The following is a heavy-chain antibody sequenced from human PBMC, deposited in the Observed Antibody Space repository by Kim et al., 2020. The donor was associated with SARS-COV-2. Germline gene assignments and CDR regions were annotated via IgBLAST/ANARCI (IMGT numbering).Heavy chain of an antibody. D-gene: IGHD2-8*01. J-gene: IGHJ3*02. Sequence: GGSLRLSCAASGFTFSSYEMNWVRQAPGKGLEWVSYISSSGSTIYYADSVKGRFTISRDNAKNSLYLQMNSLRAEDTAVYYCARASVCYIAMATDPCLAFDIWGQGTMVTVSS. CDR2: ISSSGSTI. V-gene: IGHV3-48*03. CDR3: ARASVCYIAMATDPCLAFDI. CDR1: GFTFSSYE.